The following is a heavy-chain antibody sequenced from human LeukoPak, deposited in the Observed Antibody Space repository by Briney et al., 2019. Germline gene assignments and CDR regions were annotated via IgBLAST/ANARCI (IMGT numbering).Heavy chain of an antibody. J-gene: IGHJ4*02. Sequence: ASVKVSCKASGYTFTSYYMHWVRQAPGQGLEWMGIINPSGGSTSYAQKFQGRVTMTRDMSTSTVYMELSSLRSEDTAVYCCARDDSSGLGDYWGQGTLVTVSS. CDR2: INPSGGST. V-gene: IGHV1-46*01. D-gene: IGHD3-22*01. CDR1: GYTFTSYY. CDR3: ARDDSSGLGDY.